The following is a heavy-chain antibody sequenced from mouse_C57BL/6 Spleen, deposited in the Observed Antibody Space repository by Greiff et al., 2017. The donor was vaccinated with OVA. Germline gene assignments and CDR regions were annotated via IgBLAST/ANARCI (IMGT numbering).Heavy chain of an antibody. CDR2: ISSGGDYI. CDR1: GFTFSSYA. J-gene: IGHJ4*01. D-gene: IGHD2-3*01. Sequence: DVMLVESGEGLVKPGGSLKLSCAASGFTFSSYAMSWVRQTPEKRLEWVAYISSGGDYIYYADTVKGRFTISRDNARNTLDLQMSSLKTEDTAMYDCTRDWDGYFAMDYWGKGTSVTVSS. V-gene: IGHV5-9-1*02. CDR3: TRDWDGYFAMDY.